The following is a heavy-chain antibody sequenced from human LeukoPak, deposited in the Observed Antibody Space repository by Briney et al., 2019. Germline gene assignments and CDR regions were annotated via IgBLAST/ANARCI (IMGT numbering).Heavy chain of an antibody. D-gene: IGHD6-13*01. CDR2: ISSSSSYI. CDR1: GFTFSSYS. CDR3: ARDTLGGLRSYYFDY. J-gene: IGHJ4*02. Sequence: PGGSLRLSCAASGFTFSSYSMNWVRQAPGKGLEWVSSISSSSSYIYYADSVKGRFTISRDNAKNSLYLQMNSLRAEDTAVYYCARDTLGGLRSYYFDYWGQGTLVTVSS. V-gene: IGHV3-21*01.